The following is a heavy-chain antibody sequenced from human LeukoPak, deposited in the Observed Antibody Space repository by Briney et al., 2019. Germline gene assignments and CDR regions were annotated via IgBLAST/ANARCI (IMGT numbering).Heavy chain of an antibody. Sequence: SETLSLTCTVSGGSISSYYWSWIRQPPGKGLEWIGYIYTSGSTNYNPSLKSRVTMSVDTSKNQFSLRLSSVTAADTAVYYCARVFDKNVWGKGTTVTVSP. D-gene: IGHD2-21*01. CDR1: GGSISSYY. V-gene: IGHV4-4*09. J-gene: IGHJ6*04. CDR2: IYTSGST. CDR3: ARVFDKNV.